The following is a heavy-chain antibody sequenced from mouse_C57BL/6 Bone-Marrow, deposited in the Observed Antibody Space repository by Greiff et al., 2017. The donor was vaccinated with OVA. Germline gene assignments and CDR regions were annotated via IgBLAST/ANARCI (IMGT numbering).Heavy chain of an antibody. V-gene: IGHV1-50*01. CDR3: ARSHFPFV. J-gene: IGHJ1*03. CDR1: GYTFTSYW. Sequence: QVQLQQPGAELVKPGASVKLSCKASGYTFTSYWMQWVKQRPGQGLEWIGEIDPSDSYTNYNQKFKGKATLTVDTSSSTAYMQLSSLTSEDSSVYYCARSHFPFVWGTGTTVTVSS. CDR2: IDPSDSYT.